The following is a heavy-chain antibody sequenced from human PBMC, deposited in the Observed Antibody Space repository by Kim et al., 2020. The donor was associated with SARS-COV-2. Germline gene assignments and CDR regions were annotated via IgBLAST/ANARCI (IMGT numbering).Heavy chain of an antibody. CDR3: ARTQWRSVYYEMDV. J-gene: IGHJ6*02. CDR1: GFTFRSYY. Sequence: GGSLRLSCAASGFTFRSYYMNWIRQAPGKGLEWVAYICDDGTTIYYADSLRGRFTISRDNAKNSLYLQLNTLRAEDTAVYYCARTQWRSVYYEMDVWGQG. CDR2: ICDDGTTI. D-gene: IGHD3-16*01. V-gene: IGHV3-33*01.